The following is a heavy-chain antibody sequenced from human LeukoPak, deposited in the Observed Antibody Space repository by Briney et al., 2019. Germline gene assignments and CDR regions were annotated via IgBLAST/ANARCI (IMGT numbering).Heavy chain of an antibody. CDR2: ITNNGVST. V-gene: IGHV3-64*04. J-gene: IGHJ4*02. D-gene: IGHD1-26*01. Sequence: GGSLRLSYSASGFTFSNYALAWVRQAPGKGLEYVSVITNNGVSTYYADSVKGRFTISRDNSKNTLYLQMNSLRAEDTAVYYCAKRHLGVGATGVNYFDYWGQGTLVTVSS. CDR1: GFTFSNYA. CDR3: AKRHLGVGATGVNYFDY.